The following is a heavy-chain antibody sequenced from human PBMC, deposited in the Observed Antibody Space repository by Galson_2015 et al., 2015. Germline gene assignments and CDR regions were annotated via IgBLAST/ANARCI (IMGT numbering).Heavy chain of an antibody. Sequence: SVKVSCKASGYTFTGYYMHWVRQAPGQGLEWMGWINPNSGGTNYAQKFQGWVTMTRDTSISTAYMELSRLRSDDTAVYYCAREVVPAAMHYYGMDVWGQGTTVTVSS. J-gene: IGHJ6*02. CDR1: GYTFTGYY. CDR3: AREVVPAAMHYYGMDV. CDR2: INPNSGGT. V-gene: IGHV1-2*04. D-gene: IGHD2-2*01.